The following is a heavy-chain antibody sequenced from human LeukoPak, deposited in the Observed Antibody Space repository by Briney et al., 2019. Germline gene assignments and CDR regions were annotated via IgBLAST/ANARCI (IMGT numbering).Heavy chain of an antibody. Sequence: SETLSLTCTVSGGSISRYYWSWIRQHPGKGLEWIGYIYYSGSTYYNPSLKSRVTISVDTSKNQFSLKLSSVTAADTAVYYCARNLRFLEWFPSWFDPWGQGTLVTVSS. CDR3: ARNLRFLEWFPSWFDP. CDR1: GGSISRYY. CDR2: IYYSGST. J-gene: IGHJ5*02. D-gene: IGHD3-3*01. V-gene: IGHV4-59*06.